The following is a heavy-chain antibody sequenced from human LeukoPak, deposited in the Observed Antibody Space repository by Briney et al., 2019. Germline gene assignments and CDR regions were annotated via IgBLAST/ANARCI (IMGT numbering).Heavy chain of an antibody. CDR1: GFTFSKYW. Sequence: GGSLRLSCAASGFTFSKYWMLWVRQAPGKGLESVSRINTDGTVTTYAYSVKGRFTVSRDNADNTMFLQMNSVRDEDTAVYYCATKQWLAPPPDSWGQGTPVTVSS. CDR2: INTDGTVT. CDR3: ATKQWLAPPPDS. V-gene: IGHV3-74*01. D-gene: IGHD6-19*01. J-gene: IGHJ4*02.